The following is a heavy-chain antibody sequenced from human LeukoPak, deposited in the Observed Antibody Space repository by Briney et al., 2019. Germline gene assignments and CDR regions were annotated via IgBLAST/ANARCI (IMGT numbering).Heavy chain of an antibody. V-gene: IGHV3-53*01. CDR1: GFTVSSNY. CDR2: IYSGGST. D-gene: IGHD3-10*01. CDR3: AKDPTVRGVIPNWFDP. J-gene: IGHJ5*02. Sequence: AGGSLRLSCAASGFTVSSNYMSWVRQAPGKGLEWVSVIYSGGSTYYADSVKGRFTISRDNSKNTLYLQMNSLRAEDTAVYYCAKDPTVRGVIPNWFDPWGQGTLVTVSS.